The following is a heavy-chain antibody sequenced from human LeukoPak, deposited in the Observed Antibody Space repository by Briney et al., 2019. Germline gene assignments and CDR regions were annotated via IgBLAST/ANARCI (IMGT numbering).Heavy chain of an antibody. D-gene: IGHD3-3*01. CDR2: IYHSGST. J-gene: IGHJ5*02. CDR3: ARGPSGRFLEVNWFDP. CDR1: GGSISSGGYS. Sequence: SQTLSLTCAVSGGSISSGGYSWSWIRQPPGKGLEWLGYIYHSGSTYYNPSLKSRVTISVDRSKNQFSLKLSSVTAADTAVYYCARGPSGRFLEVNWFDPWGQGTPVTVSS. V-gene: IGHV4-30-2*01.